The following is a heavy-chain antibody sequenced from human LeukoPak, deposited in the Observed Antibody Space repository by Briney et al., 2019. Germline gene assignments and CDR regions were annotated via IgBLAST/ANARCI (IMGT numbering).Heavy chain of an antibody. Sequence: PGGSLRLSCEASGFTFSNSAMSWVRQAPGKGLEWVSATTGSGGSTFYADSVRGRFIISRDNSKNTLYLQMNNLRAEDTAMYYCAKDLVRGADCWGQGTLVTVSS. CDR1: GFTFSNSA. V-gene: IGHV3-23*01. CDR2: TTGSGGST. D-gene: IGHD3-10*01. J-gene: IGHJ4*02. CDR3: AKDLVRGADC.